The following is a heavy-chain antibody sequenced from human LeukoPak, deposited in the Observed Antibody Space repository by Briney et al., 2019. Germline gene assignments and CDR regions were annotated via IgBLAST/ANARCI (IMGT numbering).Heavy chain of an antibody. CDR3: ARDAEGVHYFDY. D-gene: IGHD2-8*01. CDR1: GGSFSGYY. J-gene: IGHJ4*02. V-gene: IGHV4-34*01. Sequence: PSETLSLTCAVYGGSFSGYYWSWIRQPPGKGLEWIGEINHSGSTNYNPSLKSRVTISVDTSKNQFSLKLSSVTAADTAVYYCARDAEGVHYFDYWGQGTLVTVSS. CDR2: INHSGST.